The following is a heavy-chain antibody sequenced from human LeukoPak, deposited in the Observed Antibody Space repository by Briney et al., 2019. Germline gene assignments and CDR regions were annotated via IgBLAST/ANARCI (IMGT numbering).Heavy chain of an antibody. Sequence: SETLSLTCAVSNYSITSGYFWGWIRQPPGRGLEWIASIYHSGTTYYNPSLRNRVTLFVDTSKNQFSLKLTSLTAADTAVYYCARDGVFHDSDGYSFDYWGQGTLVAVSS. CDR1: NYSITSGYF. V-gene: IGHV4-38-2*02. CDR2: IYHSGTT. D-gene: IGHD3-22*01. CDR3: ARDGVFHDSDGYSFDY. J-gene: IGHJ4*02.